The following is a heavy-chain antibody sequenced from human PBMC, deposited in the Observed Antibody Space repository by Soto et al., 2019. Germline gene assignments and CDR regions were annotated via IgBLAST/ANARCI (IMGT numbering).Heavy chain of an antibody. CDR2: IIPIPGTA. CDR3: ARSQGSSTSLEIYYYYYYGMDV. CDR1: GGTFSSYA. J-gene: IGHJ6*02. V-gene: IGHV1-69*01. D-gene: IGHD2-2*01. Sequence: QVQLVQSGAEVKKPGSSMKVSCKASGGTFSSYAISWVRQAPGQGLEWMGGIIPIPGTANYAQKFQGRVTITADESTSTAYMELGSLRSEDTDVYYCARSQGSSTSLEIYYYYYYGMDVWGQGTTVTVSS.